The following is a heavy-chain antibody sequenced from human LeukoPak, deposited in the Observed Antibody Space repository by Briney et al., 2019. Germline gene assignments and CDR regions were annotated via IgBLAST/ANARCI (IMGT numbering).Heavy chain of an antibody. CDR1: GYTFTGYY. CDR2: INPNSGGT. D-gene: IGHD6-13*01. Sequence: GASVKVSCKASGYTFTGYYMHWVRQAPGQGLEWMGWINPNSGGTNYAQKVQGRVTMTRDTSISTAYMELSRLRSDDTAVYYCARGKAAAPVSYWGQGTLVTVSS. J-gene: IGHJ4*02. V-gene: IGHV1-2*02. CDR3: ARGKAAAPVSY.